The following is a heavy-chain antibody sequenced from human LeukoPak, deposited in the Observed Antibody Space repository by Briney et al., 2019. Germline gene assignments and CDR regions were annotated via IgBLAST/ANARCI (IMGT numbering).Heavy chain of an antibody. V-gene: IGHV3-66*04. CDR2: IYSGGST. Sequence: GGSLRLSCAASGFTVSSNYMSWVRQAPGKGLEWVSVIYSGGSTYYADSVKGRFTISRDNSKNTLYLQVNSLRAGDTAVYYCARQPRYSFVDYWGQGTLVTVSS. J-gene: IGHJ4*02. D-gene: IGHD5-18*01. CDR1: GFTVSSNY. CDR3: ARQPRYSFVDY.